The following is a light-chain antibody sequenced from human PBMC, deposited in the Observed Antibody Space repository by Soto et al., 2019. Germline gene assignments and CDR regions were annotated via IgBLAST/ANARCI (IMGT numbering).Light chain of an antibody. V-gene: IGLV2-8*01. CDR3: SSYAGSNNV. CDR1: SSDVGGYNY. J-gene: IGLJ1*01. CDR2: EVS. Sequence: HSALTQPPSASGSPGQSVTISCTGTSSDVGGYNYVSWYQQHPGKAPKLMIYEVSKRPSGVPDRFSGSKSGNTASLTVSGLQAEDEADYYCSSYAGSNNVFGTVTKITVL.